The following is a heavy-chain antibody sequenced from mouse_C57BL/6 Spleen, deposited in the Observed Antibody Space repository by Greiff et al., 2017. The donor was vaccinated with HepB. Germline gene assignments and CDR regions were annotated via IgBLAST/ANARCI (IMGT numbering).Heavy chain of an antibody. Sequence: QVQLQQPGTELVKPGASAKLSCKASGYTFTSYWMHWVKQRPGQGLEWIGNINPSNGGTNYNEKFKSKATLTVDKSSSTAYMQLSSLTSEDSAVYYCARDDGYYPYYFDYWGQGTTLTVSS. V-gene: IGHV1-53*01. CDR3: ARDDGYYPYYFDY. CDR1: GYTFTSYW. CDR2: INPSNGGT. J-gene: IGHJ2*01. D-gene: IGHD2-3*01.